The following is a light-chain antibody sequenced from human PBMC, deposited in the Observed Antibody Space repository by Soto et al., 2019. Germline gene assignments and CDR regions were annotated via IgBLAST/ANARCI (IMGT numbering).Light chain of an antibody. CDR1: QSVSSSF. CDR2: GAS. Sequence: EIMLTQSPGTLSLSPGERATLSCRASQSVSSSFLAWYQQKPGQAPRLLIYGASSRATAIPDRFSGSGSGTVFTLTISRLEPEDFAMYLCQHYGTSLWTFGQGTKVEIK. V-gene: IGKV3-20*01. J-gene: IGKJ1*01. CDR3: QHYGTSLWT.